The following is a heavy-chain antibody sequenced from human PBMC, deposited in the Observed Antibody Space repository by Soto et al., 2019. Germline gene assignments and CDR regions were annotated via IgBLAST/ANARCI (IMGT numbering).Heavy chain of an antibody. CDR3: ARLDAARPRGYYYYYGMDV. V-gene: IGHV4-59*12. Sequence: SETLSLTCTVSGGSISSYYWSWIRQPPGNGLEWIGYINHSGSTNYNPSLKSRVTISVDTSKNQFSLKLSSVTAADTAVYYCARLDAARPRGYYYYYGMDVWGQGTTVTVSS. J-gene: IGHJ6*02. D-gene: IGHD6-6*01. CDR2: INHSGST. CDR1: GGSISSYY.